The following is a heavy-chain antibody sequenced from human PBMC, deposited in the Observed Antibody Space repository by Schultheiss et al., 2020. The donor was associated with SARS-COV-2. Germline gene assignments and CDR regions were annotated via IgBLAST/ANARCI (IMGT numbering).Heavy chain of an antibody. V-gene: IGHV3-74*01. D-gene: IGHD3-3*01. Sequence: GGSLRLSCAASGFTVSSNYMSWVRQAPGKGLVWVSRINEDGSVTTYADSVKGRFTISRDNAKNTLYLQMNSLRAEDTAVYYCARYDFWSGYFDYWGQGTLVTVSS. CDR2: INEDGSVT. CDR1: GFTVSSNY. CDR3: ARYDFWSGYFDY. J-gene: IGHJ4*02.